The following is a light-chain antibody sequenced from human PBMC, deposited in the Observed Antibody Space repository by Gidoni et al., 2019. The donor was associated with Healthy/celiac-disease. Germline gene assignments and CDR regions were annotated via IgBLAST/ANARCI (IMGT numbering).Light chain of an antibody. Sequence: EVVLTQSPVTLSLSPGERATLSCRASQSVSSSYVAWYQQKPGQAPRRLIYGASSRSTGIPDRFSGSGSWTDFTLTISRLEPEDFAVSYWQQYGSSRSFGPGTKVDIK. J-gene: IGKJ3*01. CDR2: GAS. CDR1: QSVSSSY. CDR3: QQYGSSRS. V-gene: IGKV3-20*01.